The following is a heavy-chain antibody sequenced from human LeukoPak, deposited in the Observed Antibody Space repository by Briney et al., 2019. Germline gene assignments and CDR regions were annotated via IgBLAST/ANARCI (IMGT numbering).Heavy chain of an antibody. D-gene: IGHD5-24*01. Sequence: GASVKVSCKVSGYTLTDLSMHWVRQAPGKGLEWMGGFDPEDGETIYAQKFQGRVTMTEDTSTDTAYMELSSLRSEDTAVYYCSTVRGGGYNVVDYWGQGTLVTVSS. CDR3: STVRGGGYNVVDY. CDR1: GYTLTDLS. V-gene: IGHV1-24*01. J-gene: IGHJ4*02. CDR2: FDPEDGET.